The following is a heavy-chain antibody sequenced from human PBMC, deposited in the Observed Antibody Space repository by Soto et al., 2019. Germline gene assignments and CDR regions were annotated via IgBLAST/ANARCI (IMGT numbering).Heavy chain of an antibody. D-gene: IGHD2-8*01. Sequence: GGSLRLSCAVSGFTFSNYSINWVRQAPGKGLERLSYISSNSSVKHYADSVKGRFTISRDNAKNSLYLQMNSLRDDDTAVYYCARDRDAYCSKGVCSGPYFDYWGRGTLVTSPQ. CDR1: GFTFSNYS. J-gene: IGHJ4*02. V-gene: IGHV3-48*02. CDR3: ARDRDAYCSKGVCSGPYFDY. CDR2: ISSNSSVK.